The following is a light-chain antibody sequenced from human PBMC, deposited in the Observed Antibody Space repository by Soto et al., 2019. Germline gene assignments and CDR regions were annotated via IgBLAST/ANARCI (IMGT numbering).Light chain of an antibody. CDR1: QSVSSSY. J-gene: IGKJ1*01. Sequence: EIVLTQSPGTLSLSPGERATLSCRASQSVSSSYLAWYQQKPGQAPRLLIYGASSRATGIPDRFSGSGSGTDFTLTISRLGPEDFAVYYCQHYGSSWTFGQGTKVEIK. CDR2: GAS. V-gene: IGKV3-20*01. CDR3: QHYGSSWT.